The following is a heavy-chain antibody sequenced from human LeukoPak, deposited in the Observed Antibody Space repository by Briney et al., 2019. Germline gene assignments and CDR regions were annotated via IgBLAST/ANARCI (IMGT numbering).Heavy chain of an antibody. J-gene: IGHJ4*02. CDR3: ARDSLARPLGY. CDR2: ISGSGGST. CDR1: GFTFSSYA. D-gene: IGHD6-6*01. Sequence: GGSLRLSCAASGFTFSSYAMSWVRQAPGKGLEWVSAISGSGGSTYYADSVKGRFTISRDNSKNTLYLQMNSLRAEDTAVYYCARDSLARPLGYWGQGTLVTVSS. V-gene: IGHV3-23*01.